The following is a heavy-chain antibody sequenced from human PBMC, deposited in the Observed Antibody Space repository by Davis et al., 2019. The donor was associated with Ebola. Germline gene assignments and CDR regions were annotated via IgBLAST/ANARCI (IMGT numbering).Heavy chain of an antibody. D-gene: IGHD6-19*01. Sequence: GESLKISCAASGFTFSSYGMHWVRQAPGKGLEWVAVISYDGSNKYYADSVKGRFTISRDNSKNTLYLQMNSLRAEDTAVYYCARGHSSGWYPNWFDPWGQGTLVTVSS. J-gene: IGHJ5*02. CDR2: ISYDGSNK. CDR3: ARGHSSGWYPNWFDP. V-gene: IGHV3-30*03. CDR1: GFTFSSYG.